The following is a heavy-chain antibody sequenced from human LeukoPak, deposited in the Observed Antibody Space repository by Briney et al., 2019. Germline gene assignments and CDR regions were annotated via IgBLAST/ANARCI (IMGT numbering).Heavy chain of an antibody. J-gene: IGHJ6*02. Sequence: GGSLRLSCAASGFTFSSYGMHWVRQAPGKGLEWVAVIWFDGSNKYYADSVKGRFTISRGSSKNSLYLQMNSLRAEDTAVYYCARDGPHYDLDVWGLGTTVTVSS. CDR2: IWFDGSNK. V-gene: IGHV3-33*01. CDR1: GFTFSSYG. D-gene: IGHD3-3*01. CDR3: ARDGPHYDLDV.